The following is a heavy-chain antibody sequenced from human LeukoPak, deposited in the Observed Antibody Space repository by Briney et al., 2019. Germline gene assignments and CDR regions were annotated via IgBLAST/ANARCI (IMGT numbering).Heavy chain of an antibody. D-gene: IGHD3-3*01. CDR3: ATLGYDFWSGYYIWFDP. CDR2: IIPIFGTA. Sequence: SVKVSCKASGGTFSSYAISWVRQAPGQGLEWMGGIIPIFGTANYAQEFQGRVTITADESTSTAYMELSSLRSEDTAVYYCATLGYDFWSGYYIWFDPWGQGTLVTVSS. CDR1: GGTFSSYA. J-gene: IGHJ5*02. V-gene: IGHV1-69*13.